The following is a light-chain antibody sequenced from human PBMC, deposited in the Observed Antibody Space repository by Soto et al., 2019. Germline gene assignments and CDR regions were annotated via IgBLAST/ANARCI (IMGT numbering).Light chain of an antibody. CDR2: GAS. J-gene: IGKJ5*01. Sequence: EIVLTQSPGTLSLSPGERATLSCRASQSVSNSYLVWYQQKPGQAPRLLIYGASSRATGIPDRFSGSGSGTDFTLTISRLEPEDFAVYYCQQYGSSSTFGQGTRLEIK. CDR1: QSVSNSY. CDR3: QQYGSSST. V-gene: IGKV3-20*01.